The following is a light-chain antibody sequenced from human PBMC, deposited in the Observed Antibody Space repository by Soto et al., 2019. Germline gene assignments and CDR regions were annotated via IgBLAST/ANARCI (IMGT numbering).Light chain of an antibody. CDR2: AIS. CDR3: QQHSDWPIT. V-gene: IGKV3-15*01. J-gene: IGKJ5*01. CDR1: QSINSN. Sequence: EIVMTRSPATLSVSPGERATLSCRASQSINSNYLAWYQQKPGQAPSLLMYAISTRATGIPARFSGSGSGTEFTLTISSLQSEDFAVYYCQQHSDWPITFGQGTRLEIK.